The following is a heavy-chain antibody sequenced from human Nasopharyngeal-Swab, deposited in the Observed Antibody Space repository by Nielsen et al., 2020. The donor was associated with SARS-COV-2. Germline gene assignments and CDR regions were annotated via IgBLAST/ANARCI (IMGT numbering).Heavy chain of an antibody. CDR2: FSYTGIT. J-gene: IGHJ4*02. CDR1: GGSISSGSISSYY. Sequence: SETLSLTCTVSGGSISSGSISSYYWSWSRRPPGKGLEWIGYFSYTGITNYNPSLKSRVTISVDMSENQFSLKLSSVAAADTAVYYCAREVVGGLVDSWGQGTLVTVSS. V-gene: IGHV4-61*01. CDR3: AREVVGGLVDS. D-gene: IGHD1-26*01.